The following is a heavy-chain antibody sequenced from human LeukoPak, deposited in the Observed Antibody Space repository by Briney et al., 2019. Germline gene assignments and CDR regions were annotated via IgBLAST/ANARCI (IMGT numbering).Heavy chain of an antibody. CDR3: ARRRTIFGVALYYFDY. V-gene: IGHV4-59*08. CDR1: GGSFSGYY. CDR2: IYYSGST. D-gene: IGHD3-3*01. J-gene: IGHJ4*02. Sequence: PSETLSLTCAVYGGSFSGYYWSWIRQPPGKGLEWIGYIYYSGSTNYNPSLKSRVTISVDTSKNQFSLKLSSVTAADTAVYYCARRRTIFGVALYYFDYWGQGTLVTVSS.